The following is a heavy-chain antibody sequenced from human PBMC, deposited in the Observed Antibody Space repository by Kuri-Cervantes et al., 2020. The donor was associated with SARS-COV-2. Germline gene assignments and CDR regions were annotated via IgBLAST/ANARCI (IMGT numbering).Heavy chain of an antibody. J-gene: IGHJ4*02. CDR3: ARWSKRGYSYGYDY. Sequence: ASVKVSCKASGYTFTSYGISWVRQAPGQGLEWMGIINPSGGSTSYAQKFQGRVTMTRDTSTSTVYMELSSLRSEDTAVYYCARWSKRGYSYGYDYWGQGTLVTVSS. CDR1: GYTFTSYG. D-gene: IGHD5-18*01. V-gene: IGHV1-46*01. CDR2: INPSGGST.